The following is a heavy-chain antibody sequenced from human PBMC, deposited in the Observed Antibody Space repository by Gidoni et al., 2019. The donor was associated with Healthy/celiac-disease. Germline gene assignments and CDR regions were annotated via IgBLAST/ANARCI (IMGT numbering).Heavy chain of an antibody. CDR2: TYYRSKWYN. V-gene: IGHV6-1*01. D-gene: IGHD6-19*01. J-gene: IGHJ5*02. CDR1: GGSVSSNSAA. CDR3: ARVRSSGWYADYWFDP. Sequence: QVRLQQSGPGLVKPPQTLPPTCAIPGGSVSSNSAAWNWIRQSPSSGLEWLGRTYYRSKWYNDYAVSVKSRITINPDTSKNEFSLQLNSVTPEDTAVYYCARVRSSGWYADYWFDPWGQGTLVTVSS.